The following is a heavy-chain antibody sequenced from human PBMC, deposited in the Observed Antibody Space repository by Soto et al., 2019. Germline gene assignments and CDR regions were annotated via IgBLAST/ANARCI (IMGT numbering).Heavy chain of an antibody. V-gene: IGHV3-48*03. CDR2: ISSSGSTI. D-gene: IGHD4-17*01. J-gene: IGHJ4*02. Sequence: PGGSLRLSCAASGFTFSSYEMNWVRQAPGKGLEWVSYISSSGSTIYYADSVKGRFTISRDNAKNSLYLQMNSLRAEDTAVYYCATDPTYGDRDYWGQGTLVTVSS. CDR1: GFTFSSYE. CDR3: ATDPTYGDRDY.